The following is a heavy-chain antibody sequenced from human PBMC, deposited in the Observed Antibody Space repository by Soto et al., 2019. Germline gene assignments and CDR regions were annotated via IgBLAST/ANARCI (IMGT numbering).Heavy chain of an antibody. Sequence: SETLSLTCAVYGGSLSGYNWGWIRQPPGKGLEWIGSIYYSGSTYYNPSLKSRVTISVDTSKNQFSLKLSSVTAADTAVYYCARHDILGYCSGGSCYRGRFDPWGQGTLVTVSS. CDR3: ARHDILGYCSGGSCYRGRFDP. J-gene: IGHJ5*02. CDR2: IYYSGST. V-gene: IGHV4-39*01. CDR1: GGSLSGYN. D-gene: IGHD2-15*01.